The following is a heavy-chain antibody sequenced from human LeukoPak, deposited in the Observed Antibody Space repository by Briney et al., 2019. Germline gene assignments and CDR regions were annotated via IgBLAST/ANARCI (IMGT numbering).Heavy chain of an antibody. Sequence: GASVKVSCKASGYTFTSYGISWVRQAPGQGLEWMGWISAYNGNTNYAQKFQGRVTITRDTSASTAYMELSSLRSEDTAVYYCARGGIVVVTAHPFDYWGQGTLVTVSS. CDR2: ISAYNGNT. V-gene: IGHV1-18*01. D-gene: IGHD2-21*02. J-gene: IGHJ4*02. CDR1: GYTFTSYG. CDR3: ARGGIVVVTAHPFDY.